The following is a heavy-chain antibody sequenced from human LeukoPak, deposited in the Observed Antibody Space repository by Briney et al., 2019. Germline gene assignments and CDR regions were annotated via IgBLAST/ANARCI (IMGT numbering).Heavy chain of an antibody. J-gene: IGHJ4*02. D-gene: IGHD2-2*01. CDR2: INHSGST. V-gene: IGHV4-34*01. Sequence: SETLSLTCAVYGGSFGGYYWSWIRQPPGKGLEWIGEINHSGSTNYNPSLKSRVTISVDTPKNLFSLNLSSVTAADTAVYYCARALLWGYDYWGQGTLVTVSS. CDR1: GGSFGGYY. CDR3: ARALLWGYDY.